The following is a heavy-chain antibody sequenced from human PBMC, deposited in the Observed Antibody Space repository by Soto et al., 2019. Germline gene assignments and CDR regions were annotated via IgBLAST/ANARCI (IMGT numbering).Heavy chain of an antibody. CDR1: GFTFRNYD. Sequence: EVQLVESGGGLVQPGGSLRLSCEASGFTFRNYDMHWVRQGTGKVLELVSGISAAGDPDYADSVEGRFTISRENAQNSFFMQMNSLRVGDTAVYYCARTDRDFYGLDVWGPGTTVIVSS. J-gene: IGHJ6*02. CDR2: ISAAGDP. V-gene: IGHV3-13*05. CDR3: ARTDRDFYGLDV.